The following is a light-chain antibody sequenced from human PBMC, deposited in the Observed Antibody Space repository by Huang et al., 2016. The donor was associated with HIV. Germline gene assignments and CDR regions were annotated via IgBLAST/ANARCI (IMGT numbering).Light chain of an antibody. CDR1: ESLLYSNGYNY. V-gene: IGKV2-28*01. CDR2: LGS. J-gene: IGKJ4*02. CDR3: MQALQTPLT. Sequence: DIVMTQSPLSLPVTPGEPASISCRSSESLLYSNGYNYLDWYVQKPGQSPQLLIYLGSNRAYRVPDRYSGSGSGTDFTLKISRVEAEDVAIYYCMQALQTPLTFGGGTRLEIK.